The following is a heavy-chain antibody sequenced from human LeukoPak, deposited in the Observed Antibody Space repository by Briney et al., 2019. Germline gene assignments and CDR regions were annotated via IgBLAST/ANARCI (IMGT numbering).Heavy chain of an antibody. V-gene: IGHV1-46*01. Sequence: ASVKVSCKASGYSFTSYYMHWVRQAPGQGLEWMGMINPSGGGTSYAQKFQGRVTMTRDTSTSTVYMELSSLRSEDTAVYYCARGSSGGFDYWGQGTLVTVSS. CDR2: INPSGGGT. J-gene: IGHJ4*02. CDR1: GYSFTSYY. D-gene: IGHD6-19*01. CDR3: ARGSSGGFDY.